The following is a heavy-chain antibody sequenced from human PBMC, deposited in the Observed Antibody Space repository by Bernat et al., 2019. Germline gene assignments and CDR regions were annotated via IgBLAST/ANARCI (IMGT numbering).Heavy chain of an antibody. CDR2: IWYDGSNK. CDR3: ARDPNYHDSSGYYIYYYYGMDV. CDR1: GFTFSSYG. V-gene: IGHV3-33*01. Sequence: QVQLVESGGGVVQPGRSLRLSCAASGFTFSSYGMHWVRQAPGKGLEWVAVIWYDGSNKYYADSVKGRFTISRDNSKNTLYLQMNSLRAEDTAVYYCARDPNYHDSSGYYIYYYYGMDVWGQGTTVTVSS. D-gene: IGHD3-22*01. J-gene: IGHJ6*02.